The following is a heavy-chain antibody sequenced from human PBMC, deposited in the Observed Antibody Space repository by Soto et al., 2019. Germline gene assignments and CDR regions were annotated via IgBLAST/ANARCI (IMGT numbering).Heavy chain of an antibody. J-gene: IGHJ3*02. CDR3: ATDRAMASRDDAFDI. D-gene: IGHD5-18*01. CDR2: TNPSGGST. CDR1: GYTFTSYY. Sequence: QVQLVQSGAEVKKPGASVKVSCKASGYTFTSYYMHWVRQAPGQGLEWMGITNPSGGSTSYAQKFQGRVTMTRDTSTSTVYMELSSLRSEDTAVYYCATDRAMASRDDAFDIWGQGTMVTVSS. V-gene: IGHV1-46*01.